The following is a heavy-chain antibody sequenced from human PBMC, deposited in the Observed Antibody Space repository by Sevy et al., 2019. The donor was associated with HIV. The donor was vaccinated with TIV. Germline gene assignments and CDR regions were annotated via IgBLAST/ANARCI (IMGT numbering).Heavy chain of an antibody. CDR1: GGSISSSSYY. V-gene: IGHV4-39*01. J-gene: IGHJ6*03. CDR3: ARSPKAGQLNYYYYMDV. Sequence: SETLSLTCTVSGGSISSSSYYWGWIRQPPGKGLEWIGSIYYSGSTYYNPSLKSRVTISVDTSKNKFSLKLSSVTAADTAVYYCARSPKAGQLNYYYYMDVWGKGTTVTVSS. CDR2: IYYSGST. D-gene: IGHD6-19*01.